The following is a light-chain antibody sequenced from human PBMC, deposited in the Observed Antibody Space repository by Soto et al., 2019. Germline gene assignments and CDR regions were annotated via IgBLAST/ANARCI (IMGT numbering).Light chain of an antibody. CDR2: DAS. Sequence: EIVLKQPPATLALSPGERATLSCRASQSVSSYLAWYQQKPGQAPRLLIYDASNRATGIPARFSGSGSGTDFTLTISDVQPEDFALYYCHQRQSWPRTFGQGTKVDIK. J-gene: IGKJ1*01. CDR3: HQRQSWPRT. CDR1: QSVSSY. V-gene: IGKV3-11*01.